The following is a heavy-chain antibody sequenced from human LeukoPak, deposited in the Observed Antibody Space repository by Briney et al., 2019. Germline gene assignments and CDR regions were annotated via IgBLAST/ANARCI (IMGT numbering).Heavy chain of an antibody. Sequence: ASVKVSCKASGYTFTGYYIHWVRQAPGQGLEWMGWISPDSVGTNYAQKFQGRVTMTRDTSISTAYMELSSLRSDDTAVYYCATRSSASPLAYWGQGTLVTVSS. CDR3: ATRSSASPLAY. J-gene: IGHJ4*02. V-gene: IGHV1-2*02. CDR2: ISPDSVGT. CDR1: GYTFTGYY. D-gene: IGHD6-6*01.